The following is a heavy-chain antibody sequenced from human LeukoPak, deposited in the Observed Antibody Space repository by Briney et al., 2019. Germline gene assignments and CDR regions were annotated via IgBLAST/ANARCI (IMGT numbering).Heavy chain of an antibody. Sequence: SETLSLTCTVSGGSISTSGYYWGWIRQPPGKGLEWIGEMYLSGTTHSNPSVKSRVTISIDKSKNQFFLNLSSVTAADTAVYYCARLGTFGGVIDPYAFDIWGQGTMVTVSS. CDR1: GGSISTSGYY. J-gene: IGHJ3*02. CDR2: MYLSGTT. D-gene: IGHD3-16*02. V-gene: IGHV4-39*07. CDR3: ARLGTFGGVIDPYAFDI.